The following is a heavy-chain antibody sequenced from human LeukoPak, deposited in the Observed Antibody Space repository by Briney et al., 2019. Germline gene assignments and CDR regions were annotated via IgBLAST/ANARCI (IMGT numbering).Heavy chain of an antibody. D-gene: IGHD3-10*01. CDR2: ISGSRGTT. J-gene: IGHJ4*02. V-gene: IGHV3-23*01. Sequence: GGSLRLSCAASGFTFSTYSMNWVRQAPGKGLEWVSGISGSRGTTYYADSVKGRLTISRDNSKNTLYLQMNSLRAEDTALYYCSKDRGGTLGDYFDYWGQGTLVTVSS. CDR3: SKDRGGTLGDYFDY. CDR1: GFTFSTYS.